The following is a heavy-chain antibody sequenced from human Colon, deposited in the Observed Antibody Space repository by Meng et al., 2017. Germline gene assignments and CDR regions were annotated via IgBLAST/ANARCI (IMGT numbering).Heavy chain of an antibody. CDR3: ARSVRLGVAGKSGAY. V-gene: IGHV4-34*01. Sequence: QVQLQPWGAGRLKPSETLSLTCAVYGGSFSGYSWSWIRQPPGKGLEWIGEINHTGNTSYNPSLKSRLTISVDTSKNQFSLNLSSVTAADTALYYCARSVRLGVAGKSGAYWGQGTLVTVSS. J-gene: IGHJ4*02. CDR1: GGSFSGYS. D-gene: IGHD6-19*01. CDR2: INHTGNT.